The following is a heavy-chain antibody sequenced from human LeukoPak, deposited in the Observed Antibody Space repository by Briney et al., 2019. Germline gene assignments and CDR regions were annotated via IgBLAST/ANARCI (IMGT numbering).Heavy chain of an antibody. J-gene: IGHJ4*02. V-gene: IGHV4-34*01. CDR3: AREGGDY. Sequence: SETLSLTCAVYGGSFSGYYWSWIRQPPGKGLEWIGSIYYSGSTYYNPSLKSRVTISVDTSKNQFSLKLSSVTAADTAVYYCAREGGDYWGQGTLVTVSS. CDR1: GGSFSGYY. D-gene: IGHD2-15*01. CDR2: IYYSGST.